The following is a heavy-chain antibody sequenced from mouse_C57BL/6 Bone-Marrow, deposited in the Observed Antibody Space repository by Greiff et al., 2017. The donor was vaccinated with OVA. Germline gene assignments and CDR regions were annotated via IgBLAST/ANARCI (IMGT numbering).Heavy chain of an antibody. Sequence: EVQLVESGGGLVKPGGSLKLSCAASGFTFSSYSMSWVRQTPEKRLEWVATISDGGSYTYYPDNVKGRFTISRDNAKNNLYLQMSHLKSEDTAMYYCAGGRDGYDGRGYFDVWGTGTTVTVSS. CDR3: AGGRDGYDGRGYFDV. J-gene: IGHJ1*03. CDR1: GFTFSSYS. CDR2: ISDGGSYT. D-gene: IGHD2-2*01. V-gene: IGHV5-4*01.